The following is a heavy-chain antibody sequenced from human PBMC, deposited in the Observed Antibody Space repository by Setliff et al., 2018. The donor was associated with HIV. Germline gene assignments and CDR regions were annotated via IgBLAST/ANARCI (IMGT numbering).Heavy chain of an antibody. CDR3: ARAYFGSGIYY. CDR2: IYSSGRT. Sequence: SETLSLTCTVSGGSISSYYWSWIRQPPGKGLEWLGHIYSSGRTNYNPSLKSRVTISVDTSKNQFSLELYSVTAVDTAVYYCARAYFGSGIYYWGQGTLVTVSS. J-gene: IGHJ4*02. V-gene: IGHV4-4*09. D-gene: IGHD3-10*01. CDR1: GGSISSYY.